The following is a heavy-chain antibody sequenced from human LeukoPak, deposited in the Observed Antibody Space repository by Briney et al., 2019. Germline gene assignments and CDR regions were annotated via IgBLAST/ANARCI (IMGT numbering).Heavy chain of an antibody. CDR3: TASSGWYYFDY. J-gene: IGHJ4*02. CDR2: IRSKAYGGTT. CDR1: GFTFGDNA. D-gene: IGHD6-19*01. Sequence: GRSLRLSCTASGFTFGDNAMTWFRQAPGKGLEWVGFIRSKAYGGTTEFAASVKGRFTISRDDSKSIAYLQMNSLNTEDTAVYYCTASSGWYYFDYWGQGTLVTVSS. V-gene: IGHV3-49*03.